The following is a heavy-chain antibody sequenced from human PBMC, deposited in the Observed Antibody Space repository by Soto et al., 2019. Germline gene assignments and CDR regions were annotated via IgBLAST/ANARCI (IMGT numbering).Heavy chain of an antibody. J-gene: IGHJ6*02. D-gene: IGHD5-18*01. CDR3: AKDLCGYIYGRTCHYHYGMDV. CDR2: ISHDGSKK. Sequence: GGSLRLSCAASGFTFSTYGMHWVRQAPGEGLEWVAVISHDGSKKHYADSVEGRFTISRDNSKNTLYLQMNSLRGEDTAVYYCAKDLCGYIYGRTCHYHYGMDVWGQGTTVPVSS. CDR1: GFTFSTYG. V-gene: IGHV3-30*18.